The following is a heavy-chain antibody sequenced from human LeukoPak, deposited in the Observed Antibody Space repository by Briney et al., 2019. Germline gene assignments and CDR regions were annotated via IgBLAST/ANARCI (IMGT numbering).Heavy chain of an antibody. CDR3: ARGLAAAAGHNWFDP. D-gene: IGHD6-13*01. Sequence: SETLSLTCTVSGGSISSYYWSWIRQPPGKGLEWIGYIYYSGSTNYDPSLKSRVTISVDTSKNQFSLKLSSVTAADTAVYYCARGLAAAAGHNWFDPWGQGTLVTVSS. J-gene: IGHJ5*02. V-gene: IGHV4-59*01. CDR2: IYYSGST. CDR1: GGSISSYY.